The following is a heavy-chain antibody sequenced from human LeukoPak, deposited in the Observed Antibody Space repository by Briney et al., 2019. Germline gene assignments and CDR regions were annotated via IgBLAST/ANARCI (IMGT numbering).Heavy chain of an antibody. V-gene: IGHV3-23*01. CDR1: GFTFSSYA. CDR2: ISGSGGST. J-gene: IGHJ4*02. D-gene: IGHD3-3*01. CDR3: AKVGLITIFGVVITRKYYFDY. Sequence: PGGSLRLSCAASGFTFSSYAMSWVRQAPGKGLEWVSAISGSGGSTYYADSVKGRFTISRDNSKNTLYLQMYSLRAEDTAVYYCAKVGLITIFGVVITRKYYFDYWGQGTLVTVSS.